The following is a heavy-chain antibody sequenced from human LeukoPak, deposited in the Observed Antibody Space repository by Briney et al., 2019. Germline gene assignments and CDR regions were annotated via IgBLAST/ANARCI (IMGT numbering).Heavy chain of an antibody. CDR1: GFTFNNYG. Sequence: PGGSLRLSCAASGFTFNNYGMIWVRQGPGKGLEWVSAISGGGEYTFYADSVQGRFTISRDNSKNTLFLHMNGLRGEDTAVYYCAEAPHYNYYYYMYVWGKGTTVTVSS. J-gene: IGHJ6*03. V-gene: IGHV3-23*01. D-gene: IGHD2-2*02. CDR3: AEAPHYNYYYYMYV. CDR2: ISGGGEYT.